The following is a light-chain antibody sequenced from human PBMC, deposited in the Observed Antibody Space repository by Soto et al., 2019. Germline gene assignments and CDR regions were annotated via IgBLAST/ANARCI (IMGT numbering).Light chain of an antibody. V-gene: IGLV1-44*01. CDR1: SSNIGSNT. J-gene: IGLJ1*01. CDR3: AAWDDSLNGFYV. Sequence: QSVLTQPPSASGTPGQRVTISCSGSSSNIGSNTVNWDQQLPGTAPKLLIYSNNQRPSGVPGRFSGSKSGTSASLAISGLQSEDEADYYCAAWDDSLNGFYVFGTGTKVTVL. CDR2: SNN.